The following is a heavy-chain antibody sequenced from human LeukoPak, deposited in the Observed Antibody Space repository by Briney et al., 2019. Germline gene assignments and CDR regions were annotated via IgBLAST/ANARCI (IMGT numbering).Heavy chain of an antibody. Sequence: ASVKVSCKASGYTFTSYAMHWVRQAPGQRLEWMGWINAGNGNTKYSQKFQGRVTITRDTSASTAYMELSSLRSEDTAVYYCARRGDGYGGMTARYFQHWGQGTLVTVSS. CDR3: ARRGDGYGGMTARYFQH. D-gene: IGHD4-23*01. V-gene: IGHV1-3*01. CDR2: INAGNGNT. J-gene: IGHJ1*01. CDR1: GYTFTSYA.